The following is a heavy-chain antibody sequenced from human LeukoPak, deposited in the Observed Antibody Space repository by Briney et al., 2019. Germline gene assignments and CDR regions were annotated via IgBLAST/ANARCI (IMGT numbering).Heavy chain of an antibody. CDR2: ISAYNGST. D-gene: IGHD3-16*02. Sequence: ASVKVSCKASGYTFTSYGISWVRQAPGQGLEWMGWISAYNGSTNYAQKLQGRVTMTTDTSTSTAYMELRSLRSDDTAVYYCARVYSYDYVWGSYHFDYWGQGTLVTVSS. V-gene: IGHV1-18*01. J-gene: IGHJ4*02. CDR3: ARVYSYDYVWGSYHFDY. CDR1: GYTFTSYG.